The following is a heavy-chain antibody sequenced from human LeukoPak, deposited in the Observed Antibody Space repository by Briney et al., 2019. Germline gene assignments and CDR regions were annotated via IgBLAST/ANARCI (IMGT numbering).Heavy chain of an antibody. Sequence: PSETLSLTCTVSGSMYNYYWSWIRQPPGEGLEWIGYVHYSGSTSYNPSLKSRVTMSLDTSKNQVSLKLNSVTAADTAVYYCARHISSGGTYAHFDYWGQGTLVTVSS. CDR2: VHYSGST. J-gene: IGHJ4*02. V-gene: IGHV4-59*08. CDR1: GSMYNYY. CDR3: ARHISSGGTYAHFDY. D-gene: IGHD1-26*01.